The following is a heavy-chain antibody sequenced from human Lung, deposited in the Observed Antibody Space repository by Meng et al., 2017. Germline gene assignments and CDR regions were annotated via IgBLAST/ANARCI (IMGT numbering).Heavy chain of an antibody. CDR3: ARGPTTMAHDFDY. CDR1: GGSFSDYY. D-gene: IGHD4-11*01. J-gene: IGHJ4*02. CDR2: INHSGST. V-gene: IGHV4-34*01. Sequence: QVRLQKGGAGLLKPSETLSLTWVVSGGSFSDYYWSWIRQPPGKGLEWIGEINHSGSTNYNPSLASRATISVDTSQNNLSLKLSSVTAADSAVYYCARGPTTMAHDFDYWGQGTLVTVSS.